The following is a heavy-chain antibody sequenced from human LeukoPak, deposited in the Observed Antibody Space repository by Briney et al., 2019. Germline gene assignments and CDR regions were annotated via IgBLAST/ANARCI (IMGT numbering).Heavy chain of an antibody. CDR1: GGSISSSNW. V-gene: IGHV4-4*02. Sequence: PSGTLSLTCAASGGSISSSNWWSWVRQPPGKGLEWIGEIYHSGSTNYNPSLKSRVTISVDKSKNQFSLKLSSVTAADTAVYYCARGPTTDIVVVPAAREFDYWGQGTLVTVSS. J-gene: IGHJ4*02. CDR2: IYHSGST. D-gene: IGHD2-2*01. CDR3: ARGPTTDIVVVPAAREFDY.